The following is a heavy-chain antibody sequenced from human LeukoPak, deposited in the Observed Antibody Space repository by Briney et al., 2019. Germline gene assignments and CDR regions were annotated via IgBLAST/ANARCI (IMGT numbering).Heavy chain of an antibody. J-gene: IGHJ4*02. D-gene: IGHD5-18*01. CDR2: IYTSGST. CDR1: GGSISSGSYY. Sequence: SQTLSLTCTVSGGSISSGSYYWSWIRQPAGKGLEWIGRIYTSGSTNYNPSLKSRVTISVDTSKNQFSLKLSSVTAADTAVYYCARPQDTAMAFDYWGQGTLVTVSS. V-gene: IGHV4-61*02. CDR3: ARPQDTAMAFDY.